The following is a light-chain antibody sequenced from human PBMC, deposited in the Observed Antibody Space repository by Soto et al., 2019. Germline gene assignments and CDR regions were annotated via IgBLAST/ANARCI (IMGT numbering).Light chain of an antibody. CDR3: QQYGSSPYT. CDR2: VAS. J-gene: IGKJ2*01. CDR1: QSVSSSY. Sequence: EIVLTQSPGTLSLSPGERATLSCRASQSVSSSYLAWYQQKPGQAPRLLIYVASSRATGIPDRFSCSGSGTDFTLTISRLEPEDFAVYYCQQYGSSPYTFGQGTKLEIK. V-gene: IGKV3-20*01.